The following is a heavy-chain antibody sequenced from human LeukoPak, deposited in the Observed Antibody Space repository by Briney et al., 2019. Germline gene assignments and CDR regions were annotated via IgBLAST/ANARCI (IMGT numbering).Heavy chain of an antibody. CDR2: INAGNGNT. CDR3: ARDLFGDPVAPIGAFDI. Sequence: GASVKVSCKASGYTFTSYAMHWVRQAPGQRLEWMGWINAGNGNTKYSQKFQGRVTITRDTSASTAYMELSSLRSEDTAVYYCARDLFGDPVAPIGAFDIWGQGTMVTVSS. J-gene: IGHJ3*02. V-gene: IGHV1-3*01. CDR1: GYTFTSYA. D-gene: IGHD3-16*01.